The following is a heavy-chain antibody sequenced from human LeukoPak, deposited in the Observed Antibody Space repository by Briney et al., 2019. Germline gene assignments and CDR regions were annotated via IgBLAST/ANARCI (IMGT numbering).Heavy chain of an antibody. CDR2: INPNSGGT. Sequence: GASVKVSCKASGGTFSSYAISWVRQAPGQGLEWMGWINPNSGGTNYAQKFQGRVTMTRDTSISTAYMELSRLRSDDTAVYYCARGYSSSWRRDYWGQGTLVTVSS. V-gene: IGHV1-2*02. CDR1: GGTFSSYA. CDR3: ARGYSSSWRRDY. D-gene: IGHD6-13*01. J-gene: IGHJ4*02.